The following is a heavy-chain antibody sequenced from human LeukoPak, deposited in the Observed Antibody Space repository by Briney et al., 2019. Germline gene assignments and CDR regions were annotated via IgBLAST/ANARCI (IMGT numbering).Heavy chain of an antibody. CDR3: ARVGYYPDYYMDV. CDR1: GGSISSSSYY. CDR2: IYYSGST. J-gene: IGHJ6*03. D-gene: IGHD2-21*01. V-gene: IGHV4-39*07. Sequence: SETLSLTCTVSGGSISSSSYYWGWIRQPPGKGLEWIGSIYYSGSTYYNPSLKSRVTISVDTSKNQFSLKLSSVTAADTAVYYCARVGYYPDYYMDVWGKGTTVTVSS.